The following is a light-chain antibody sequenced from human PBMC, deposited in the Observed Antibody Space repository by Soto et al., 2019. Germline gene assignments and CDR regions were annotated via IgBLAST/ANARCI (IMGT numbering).Light chain of an antibody. V-gene: IGKV1-5*03. CDR1: QTISSW. Sequence: DVQMSLSPSPLSGSVGDRVTITCRASQTISSWLAWYQQKPGKAPKLLIYEASTLETGVPSRFSGSGSGTDFTLTISSLEPEDFAVYYCQQYNSYPWTFGQGTKVDIK. CDR2: EAS. CDR3: QQYNSYPWT. J-gene: IGKJ1*01.